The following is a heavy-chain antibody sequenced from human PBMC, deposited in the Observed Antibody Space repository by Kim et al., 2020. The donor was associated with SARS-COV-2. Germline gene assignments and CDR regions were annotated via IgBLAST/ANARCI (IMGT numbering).Heavy chain of an antibody. J-gene: IGHJ6*01. CDR1: GFTFSSYW. D-gene: IGHD2-2*02. Sequence: GGSLRLSCAASGFTFSSYWMHWVRQAPGKGLVWVSRINSDGSSTSYADSVKGRFTISRDNAKNTLYLQMNSLRAEDTAVYYCAREPRYCSSTSCYMGMDVWGQGTTVNVSS. CDR2: INSDGSST. V-gene: IGHV3-74*01. CDR3: AREPRYCSSTSCYMGMDV.